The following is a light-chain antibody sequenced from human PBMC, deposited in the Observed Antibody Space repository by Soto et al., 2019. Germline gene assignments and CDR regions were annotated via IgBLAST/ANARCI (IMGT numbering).Light chain of an antibody. Sequence: QSVLTQPPSASGSPGQSVAISCTGTSSDVGGYNYVSWYQLHPGKAPKLMIYEVNMRPSGVPDRFSGSKSGNTASLTVSGLRDEDESDYYCSSYAGSNNYVIGTGTKVXVL. V-gene: IGLV2-8*01. CDR3: SSYAGSNNYV. J-gene: IGLJ1*01. CDR2: EVN. CDR1: SSDVGGYNY.